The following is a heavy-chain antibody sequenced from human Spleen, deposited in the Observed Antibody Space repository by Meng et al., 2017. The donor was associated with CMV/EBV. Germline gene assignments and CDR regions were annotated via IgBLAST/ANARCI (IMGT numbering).Heavy chain of an antibody. J-gene: IGHJ5*02. CDR1: SIVCGDYD. CDR3: ARGTSFYGSGTDDWFDP. V-gene: IGHV4-30-4*08. CDR2: ICYGGSA. Sequence: SIVCGDYDWSWIRLPPGKGLEWIGYICYGGSAYYNPSLESRITLSVYTSRTQFSLRLSSVTAADTAVYYCARGTSFYGSGTDDWFDPWGPGTLVTVSS. D-gene: IGHD3-10*01.